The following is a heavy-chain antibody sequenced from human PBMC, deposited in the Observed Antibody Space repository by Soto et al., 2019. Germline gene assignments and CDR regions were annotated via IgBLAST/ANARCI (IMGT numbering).Heavy chain of an antibody. D-gene: IGHD6-13*01. V-gene: IGHV4-61*08. J-gene: IGHJ6*02. CDR2: VYSTGTT. Sequence: QVLLRESGPGLVKPSETLALTCAVSGDSVSSSDFYWTWIRQPPGKPLEWIGYVYSTGTTNYSPPLKSRVDMSVDTSENQFSLKVRSVTAADAAVYFCARVSKLVAPKAGKSAYFYAMDVWGPGPTVTVS. CDR3: ARVSKLVAPKAGKSAYFYAMDV. CDR1: GDSVSSSDFY.